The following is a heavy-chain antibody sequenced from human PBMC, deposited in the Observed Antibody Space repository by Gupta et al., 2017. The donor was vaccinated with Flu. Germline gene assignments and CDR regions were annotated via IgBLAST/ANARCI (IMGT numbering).Heavy chain of an antibody. V-gene: IGHV3-11*05. CDR3: ARDSSSWYATDAFDI. Sequence: FTISRDNAKNSLYLQMNSLRAEDTAVYYCARDSSSWYATDAFDIWGQGTMVTVSS. J-gene: IGHJ3*02. D-gene: IGHD6-13*01.